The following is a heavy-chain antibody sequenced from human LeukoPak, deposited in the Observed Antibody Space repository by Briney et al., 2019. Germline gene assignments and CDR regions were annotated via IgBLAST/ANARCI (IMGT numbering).Heavy chain of an antibody. Sequence: SETLSLTCAAYGGSFSGYYWSWIRQPPGKGLEWIGEINHSGSTYYNPSLKSRVTISVDTSKNQFSLKLSSVTAADTAVYYCASLYSSSWFDYWGQGTLVTVSS. CDR3: ASLYSSSWFDY. D-gene: IGHD6-13*01. J-gene: IGHJ4*02. V-gene: IGHV4-34*01. CDR1: GGSFSGYY. CDR2: INHSGST.